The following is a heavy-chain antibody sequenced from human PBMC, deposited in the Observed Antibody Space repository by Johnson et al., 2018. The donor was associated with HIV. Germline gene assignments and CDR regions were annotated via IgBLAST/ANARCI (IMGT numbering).Heavy chain of an antibody. Sequence: VQLVESGGGSVKSGGSLRVSCAASGFTFGNAWMCWVRQAPGTGLEWVGRVKSKTDGGTIDYAAAVKGRFIISRDDSKNTLYLQMNVLKTEDTAVYYCTTMSALWFGDLHVFGDGFDIWGQGTMVTVSS. CDR2: VKSKTDGGTI. D-gene: IGHD3-10*01. J-gene: IGHJ3*02. CDR1: GFTFGNAW. V-gene: IGHV3-15*01. CDR3: TTMSALWFGDLHVFGDGFDI.